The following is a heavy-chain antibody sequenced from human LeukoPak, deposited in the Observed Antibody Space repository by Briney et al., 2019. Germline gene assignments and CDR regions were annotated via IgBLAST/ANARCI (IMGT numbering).Heavy chain of an antibody. V-gene: IGHV1-18*04. CDR3: ARVLAGLGSSSSESLDY. D-gene: IGHD6-6*01. CDR2: ISAYNGNT. CDR1: GYTFTGYY. Sequence: ASVKVSCKASGYTFTGYYMHWVRQAPGQGLEWMGWISAYNGNTNYAQKLQGRVTTTTDTSTSTAYMELRSLRSDDTAVYYCARVLAGLGSSSSESLDYWGQGTLVTVSS. J-gene: IGHJ4*02.